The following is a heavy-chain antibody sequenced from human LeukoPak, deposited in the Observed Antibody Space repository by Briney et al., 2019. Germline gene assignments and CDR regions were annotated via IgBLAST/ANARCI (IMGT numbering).Heavy chain of an antibody. CDR2: IYYSGRT. V-gene: IGHV4-39*01. J-gene: IGHJ1*01. D-gene: IGHD3-22*01. CDR1: GDSVSRSDSY. CDR3: ARRRYYDGSGYLE. Sequence: SETLSLTCSVSGDSVSRSDSYWDWIRQPPGKGLEWIGTIYYSGRTYYSPSLKSRVTMSVYPSNNQFSLNLRSVTDADTAVYYCARRRYYDGSGYLEWGQGTLLSVSS.